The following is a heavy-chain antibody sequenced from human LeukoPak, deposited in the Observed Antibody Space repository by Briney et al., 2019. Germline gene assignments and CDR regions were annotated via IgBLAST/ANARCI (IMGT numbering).Heavy chain of an antibody. CDR2: ISSSSSYI. CDR1: GFTFSSYS. CDR3: ARDKSQSLAFYFFDY. Sequence: PGGSLRLSCAASGFTFSSYSMNWVRHAAWKRLECVSSISSSSSYIYYADSVKGRFTISRDNAKNSLYLQMNSLRAEDTAVYYCARDKSQSLAFYFFDYWGQGTLVTVSS. J-gene: IGHJ4*02. V-gene: IGHV3-21*01. D-gene: IGHD3-3*02.